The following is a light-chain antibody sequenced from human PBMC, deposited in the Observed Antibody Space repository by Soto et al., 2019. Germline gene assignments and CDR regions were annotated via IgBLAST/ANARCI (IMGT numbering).Light chain of an antibody. CDR1: QSVSSHF. CDR3: QQYGSARMYT. J-gene: IGKJ2*01. Sequence: EIVLTQSPGTLSLSPGEGATLSCRASQSVSSHFLAWYQQKPGQAPRLLIYGASRRAPGIPDRFSGGGSGTDFTLTISRLEPDDFGVYYCQQYGSARMYTFGQGTRLEIK. V-gene: IGKV3-20*01. CDR2: GAS.